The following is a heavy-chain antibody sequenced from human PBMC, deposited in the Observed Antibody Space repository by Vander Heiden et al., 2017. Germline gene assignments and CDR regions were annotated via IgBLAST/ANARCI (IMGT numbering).Heavy chain of an antibody. J-gene: IGHJ4*02. D-gene: IGHD3-10*01. Sequence: EVQVLEYGGDLVQPGGSLRLSCVASGFTCITYAMTWVRQGPGKGLEWVSSISGSGTTYYADSVKGRFTTSRDNSKNMVYLQMNSLRAEDTAVYYCAKEGYGSGSSITRHFDYWGQGPLVAVSS. CDR1: GFTCITYA. CDR3: AKEGYGSGSSITRHFDY. V-gene: IGHV3-23*01. CDR2: ISGSGTT.